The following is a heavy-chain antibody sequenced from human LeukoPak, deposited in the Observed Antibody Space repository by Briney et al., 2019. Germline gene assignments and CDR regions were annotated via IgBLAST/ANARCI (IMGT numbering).Heavy chain of an antibody. J-gene: IGHJ4*02. CDR2: FDPEHGET. D-gene: IGHD5-12*01. Sequence: ASVKVSCKVSGYTLAELSIHWVRQAPGKGLEWMGGFDPEHGETIYAQKFQGRVTMTEDTSTDTAYMELSSLRSEDTAVYYCARVRNSGFRYVDSWGQGTLVTVSS. CDR1: GYTLAELS. V-gene: IGHV1-24*01. CDR3: ARVRNSGFRYVDS.